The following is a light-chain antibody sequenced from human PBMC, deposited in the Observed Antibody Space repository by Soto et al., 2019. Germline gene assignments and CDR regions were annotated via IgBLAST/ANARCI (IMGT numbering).Light chain of an antibody. Sequence: DVVMTQSPLSLPVTVGHPASISCRSSQTVVYRDGSTYLNWFQQRPGQTPRRLIYKVSNRDSGVPDRFSGSGSGTDFTLKISRVEAEDVGVYYCMQFTHWPWTFGQGTKVDIK. V-gene: IGKV2-30*01. CDR2: KVS. CDR3: MQFTHWPWT. CDR1: QTVVYRDGSTY. J-gene: IGKJ1*01.